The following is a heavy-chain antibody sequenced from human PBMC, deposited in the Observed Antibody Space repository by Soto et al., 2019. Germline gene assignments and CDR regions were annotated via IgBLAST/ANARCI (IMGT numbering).Heavy chain of an antibody. Sequence: GGSLRLSCAASGFTFDDYAMHWVRQAPGKGLEWVSGISWNSGSIGYADSVKGRFTISRDNAKNSLYLQMNSLRAEDTALYYCAKDTLTSYSSSPLDYWGQGTLVTVSS. CDR1: GFTFDDYA. V-gene: IGHV3-9*01. D-gene: IGHD6-6*01. CDR2: ISWNSGSI. J-gene: IGHJ4*02. CDR3: AKDTLTSYSSSPLDY.